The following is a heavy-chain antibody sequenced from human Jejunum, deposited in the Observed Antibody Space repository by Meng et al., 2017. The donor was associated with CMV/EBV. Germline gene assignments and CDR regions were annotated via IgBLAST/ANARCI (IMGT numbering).Heavy chain of an antibody. Sequence: LTCGVFVGSCGGDYWSWLRQPRSKGLEWIAGISHRGTSPSNPSLPIRLTISVDTSKQQFSLRLSSVTAADTAVYYCARGITAYGSFDYWGQGTLVTVSS. D-gene: IGHD3-16*01. V-gene: IGHV4-34*01. CDR1: VGSCGGDY. J-gene: IGHJ4*02. CDR3: ARGITAYGSFDY. CDR2: ISHRGTS.